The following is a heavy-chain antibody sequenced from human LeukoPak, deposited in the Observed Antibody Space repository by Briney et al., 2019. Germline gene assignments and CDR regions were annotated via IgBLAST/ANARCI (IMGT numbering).Heavy chain of an antibody. J-gene: IGHJ5*02. D-gene: IGHD6-13*01. Sequence: ASVKVSCKASGYTFTSYAMNWVRQAPGQGLEWMGWINTNTGNPTYAQGFTGRFVFSLDTSVSTAYLQISSLKAEDTAVYYCARAGSSSWYDLFDGYFDWFDPWGQGTLVTVSS. V-gene: IGHV7-4-1*02. CDR1: GYTFTSYA. CDR2: INTNTGNP. CDR3: ARAGSSSWYDLFDGYFDWFDP.